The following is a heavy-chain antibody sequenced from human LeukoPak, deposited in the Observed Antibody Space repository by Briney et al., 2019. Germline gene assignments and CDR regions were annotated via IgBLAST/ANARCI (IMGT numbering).Heavy chain of an antibody. CDR1: GYTFTGYY. J-gene: IGHJ5*02. D-gene: IGHD2-21*01. V-gene: IGHV1-2*02. CDR2: INPNSGGT. CDR3: ARLIVAVIAKSNWFDP. Sequence: ASVRVSCKASGYTFTGYYMHWVRQAPGQGLEWMGWINPNSGGTNYAQKFQGRVTMTRDTSISTVYMELSSLRSDDTVVYYCARLIVAVIAKSNWFDPWGQGTLVTVSS.